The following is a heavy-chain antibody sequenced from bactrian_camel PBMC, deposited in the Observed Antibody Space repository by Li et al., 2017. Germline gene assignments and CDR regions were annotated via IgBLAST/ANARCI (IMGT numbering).Heavy chain of an antibody. J-gene: IGHJ6*01. CDR2: ITGRGGTP. Sequence: HVQLVESGGGLVQTGGSLRLSCQVSGLTTDDHGVAWFRQAPGKEREGVAFITGRGGTPYYTYSVRGRFTISRDNAKNTVYLPMNSLKPEDTAVYYCVRDPLESGGSWCVFGSWGQGTQVTVS. D-gene: IGHD6*01. CDR3: VRDPLESGGSWCVFGS. CDR1: GLTTDDHG. V-gene: IGHV3S63*01.